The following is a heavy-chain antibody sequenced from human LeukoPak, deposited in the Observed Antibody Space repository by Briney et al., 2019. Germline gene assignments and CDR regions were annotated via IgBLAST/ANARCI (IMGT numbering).Heavy chain of an antibody. J-gene: IGHJ4*02. V-gene: IGHV4-4*02. CDR1: GGSISSSHW. CDR2: IYHSGST. Sequence: PSGTLSLTCAVSGGSISSSHWWSRVRQPPEKGLEWIGEIYHSGSTYYNPSLKSRVTISVDTSKNQFSLKLSSVTAADTAVYYCASLTRDGYNAYFDYWGQGTLVTVSS. CDR3: ASLTRDGYNAYFDY. D-gene: IGHD5-24*01.